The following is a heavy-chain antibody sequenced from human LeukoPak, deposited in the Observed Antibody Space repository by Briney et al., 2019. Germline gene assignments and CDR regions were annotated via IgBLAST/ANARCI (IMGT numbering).Heavy chain of an antibody. CDR1: GFTFSSYG. Sequence: GGSLRLSCAASGFTFSSYGMHWVRQAPGKGLEWVSGISWNSGSIGYADSVKGRFTISRDNAKNSLYLQMNSLRAEDAALYYCAKLTTVTPDDFDYWGQGTLVTVSS. J-gene: IGHJ4*02. D-gene: IGHD4-17*01. CDR3: AKLTTVTPDDFDY. CDR2: ISWNSGSI. V-gene: IGHV3-9*01.